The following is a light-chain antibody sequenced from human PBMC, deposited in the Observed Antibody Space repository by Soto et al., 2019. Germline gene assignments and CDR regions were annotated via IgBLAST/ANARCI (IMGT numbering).Light chain of an antibody. CDR2: AAS. Sequence: DIQMTQSPSFVSASVGDRVTITCRASQGIVSWLAWYQHKPGRAPKLLIHAASSFESGVPARFSGSGSGTDFTLTISSLQPEDFATYYCQQTSSFPLTFGGGTKVEIK. V-gene: IGKV1-12*01. CDR1: QGIVSW. J-gene: IGKJ4*01. CDR3: QQTSSFPLT.